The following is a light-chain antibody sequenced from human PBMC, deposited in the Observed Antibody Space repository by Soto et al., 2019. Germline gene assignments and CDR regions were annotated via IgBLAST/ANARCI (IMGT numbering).Light chain of an antibody. CDR3: RSYRSSSTLVI. J-gene: IGLJ2*01. Sequence: QSALTQPASVFGSPGQSITISCTGTNSDIGDYNFVSWYQQHPGKVPKLMIYDVSNRPSGVSDRFSGSKSGNTASLTISGLQAEDEADYYCRSYRSSSTLVIFGGGTQLTVL. V-gene: IGLV2-14*03. CDR1: NSDIGDYNF. CDR2: DVS.